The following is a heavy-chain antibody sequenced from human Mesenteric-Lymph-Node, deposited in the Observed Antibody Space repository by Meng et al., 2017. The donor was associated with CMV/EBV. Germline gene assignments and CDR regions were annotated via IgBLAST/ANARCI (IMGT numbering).Heavy chain of an antibody. CDR2: INPNSGGT. CDR1: GYTFTGYY. CDR3: ATLAAAGTQDY. Sequence: SCKASGYTFTGYYMHWVRQAPGQGLEWMGRINPNSGGTNYAQKFQGRVTMTRDTSISTAYMELSRLRSDDTAVYYCATLAAAGTQDYWGQGTLVTVSS. D-gene: IGHD6-13*01. J-gene: IGHJ4*02. V-gene: IGHV1-2*06.